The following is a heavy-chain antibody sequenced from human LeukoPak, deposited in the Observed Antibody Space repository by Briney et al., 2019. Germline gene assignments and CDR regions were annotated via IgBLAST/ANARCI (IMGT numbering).Heavy chain of an antibody. CDR2: IYYSGST. V-gene: IGHV4-39*01. CDR1: GGSISSSSYY. D-gene: IGHD5-24*01. Sequence: ASETLTLTCTVSGGSISSSSYYWGWIRQPPGKGLEWIGSIYYSGSTYYNPSLKSRVTISVDTSKNQFSLKLSSVTAADTAVYYCARSTARDGYNFGYWGQGTLVTVSS. CDR3: ARSTARDGYNFGY. J-gene: IGHJ4*02.